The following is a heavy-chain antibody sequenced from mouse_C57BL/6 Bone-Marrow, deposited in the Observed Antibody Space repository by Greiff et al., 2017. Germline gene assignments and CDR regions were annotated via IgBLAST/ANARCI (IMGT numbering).Heavy chain of an antibody. V-gene: IGHV1-62-2*01. Sequence: QVQLKQSGAELVKPGASVKLSCKASGYTFTEYTIHWVKQRSGQGLEWIGWFYPGSGSIKYNEKFKDKATLTADKSSSTVYMELSRLTSEDTAVYFCERHEEGYYDRGYAMDYWGQGTSVTVSS. D-gene: IGHD2-4*01. CDR2: FYPGSGSI. CDR3: ERHEEGYYDRGYAMDY. J-gene: IGHJ4*01. CDR1: GYTFTEYT.